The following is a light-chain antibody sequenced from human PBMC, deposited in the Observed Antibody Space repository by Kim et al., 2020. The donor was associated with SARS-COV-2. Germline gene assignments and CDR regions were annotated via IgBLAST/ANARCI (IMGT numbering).Light chain of an antibody. CDR2: GAS. J-gene: IGKJ1*01. V-gene: IGKV3-15*01. CDR3: QQYSDWPPT. CDR1: ETVTTS. Sequence: LFPGERATLSCMTSETVTTSLAWYQQTPGQAPRLLIHGASAKPTGLPARFSGGGSGTDFTLTITGAQSEDAATYYCQQYSDWPPTFGQGTKVDIK.